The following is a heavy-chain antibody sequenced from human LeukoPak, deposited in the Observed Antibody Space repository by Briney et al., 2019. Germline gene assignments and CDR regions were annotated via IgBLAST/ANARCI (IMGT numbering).Heavy chain of an antibody. CDR1: GYTFTSYD. CDR3: ASFRGAIPDYYYGMDV. CDR2: MNPNSGNT. Sequence: ASVKVSCKASGYTFTSYDINWVRQATGQGLEWMGWMNPNSGNTGYAQKFQGRVTMTRNTSKSTAYMELSSLRSEDTAVYYCASFRGAIPDYYYGMDVWGQGTTVTVSS. J-gene: IGHJ6*02. D-gene: IGHD4/OR15-4a*01. V-gene: IGHV1-8*01.